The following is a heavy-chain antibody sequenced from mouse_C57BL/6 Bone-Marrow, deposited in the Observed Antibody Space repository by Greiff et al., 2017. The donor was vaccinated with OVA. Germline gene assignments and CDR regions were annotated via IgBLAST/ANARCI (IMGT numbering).Heavy chain of an antibody. CDR3: ADMVTTGYLDY. Sequence: QVQLQQSGAELVRPGTSVKLSCKASGYTFTSYWMHWVKQRPGQGLEWIGVIDPSDSYTNYNQKFKGKATLTVDTSSSTAYMQLSSLTSEDSAVYYCADMVTTGYLDYWGQGTTLTVSS. CDR1: GYTFTSYW. V-gene: IGHV1-59*01. CDR2: IDPSDSYT. J-gene: IGHJ2*01. D-gene: IGHD2-2*01.